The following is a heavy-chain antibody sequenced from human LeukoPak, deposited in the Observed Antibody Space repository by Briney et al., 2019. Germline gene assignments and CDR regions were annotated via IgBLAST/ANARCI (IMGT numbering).Heavy chain of an antibody. Sequence: SETLSLTCAVYGGSFSGYYWSWIRQPPGKGLDWIGEINHSGSTNYNPSLKSRVTISVVSSKNQFSLKLSSVTAADTAVYYCARVVGGYSGYDKGSIFDYWGQGTLGTVSS. CDR2: INHSGST. CDR3: ARVVGGYSGYDKGSIFDY. J-gene: IGHJ4*02. CDR1: GGSFSGYY. V-gene: IGHV4-34*01. D-gene: IGHD5-12*01.